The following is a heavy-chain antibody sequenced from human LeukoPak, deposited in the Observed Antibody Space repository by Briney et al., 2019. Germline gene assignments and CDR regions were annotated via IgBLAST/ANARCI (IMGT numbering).Heavy chain of an antibody. D-gene: IGHD3-10*01. CDR2: IYYSGST. CDR1: GGSISSYY. V-gene: IGHV4-59*01. Sequence: SETLSLTCTVSGGSISSYYWSWIRQPPGKGLEWIGYIYYSGSTNYNPSLKSRVTISVDTSKNQFSLKLSSVTAADTAVYYCARGGITMVRGVINYYYYYGMDVWGRGTTVTVSS. J-gene: IGHJ6*02. CDR3: ARGGITMVRGVINYYYYYGMDV.